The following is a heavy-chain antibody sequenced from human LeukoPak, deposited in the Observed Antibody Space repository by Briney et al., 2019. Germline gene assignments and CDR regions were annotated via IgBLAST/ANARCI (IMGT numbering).Heavy chain of an antibody. Sequence: PGGSLRLSCTASGFTFSGAWMTWVRQAPGKGLEWVANIKQDGSEKYYVDSVKGRFTISRDNAKNSLYLQMNSLRAEDTAVYYCARDRGGYYPYYMDVWGKGTTVTVSS. CDR2: IKQDGSEK. J-gene: IGHJ6*03. V-gene: IGHV3-7*01. D-gene: IGHD3-22*01. CDR1: GFTFSGAW. CDR3: ARDRGGYYPYYMDV.